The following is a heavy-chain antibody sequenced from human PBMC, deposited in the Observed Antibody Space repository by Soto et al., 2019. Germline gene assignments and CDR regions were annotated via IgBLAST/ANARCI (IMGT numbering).Heavy chain of an antibody. J-gene: IGHJ6*03. D-gene: IGHD1-1*01. V-gene: IGHV3-33*01. CDR1: GFTFSSYG. CDR3: ARDGTTGTTWDYYYYYYMDV. CDR2: IWYDGSNK. Sequence: GGSLRLSCAASGFTFSSYGMHWVRQAPGKGLEWVAVIWYDGSNKYYADSVKGRFTISRDNSKNTLYLQMNSLRAEDTAVYYCARDGTTGTTWDYYYYYYMDVWGKGTTVTVSS.